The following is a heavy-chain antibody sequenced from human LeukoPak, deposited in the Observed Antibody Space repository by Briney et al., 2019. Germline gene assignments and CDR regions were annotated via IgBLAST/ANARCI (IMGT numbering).Heavy chain of an antibody. D-gene: IGHD5-12*01. Sequence: ASVKVSCKASGYTFTTYDISWVRQAPGQGLEWMGWISVYNGNTNYAQNLQDRITMTTDTSTTTAYMELRSLRSDDTAVYYCARVNAQVATYDAFDIWGQGTMVTVSS. V-gene: IGHV1-18*01. CDR3: ARVNAQVATYDAFDI. CDR2: ISVYNGNT. CDR1: GYTFTTYD. J-gene: IGHJ3*02.